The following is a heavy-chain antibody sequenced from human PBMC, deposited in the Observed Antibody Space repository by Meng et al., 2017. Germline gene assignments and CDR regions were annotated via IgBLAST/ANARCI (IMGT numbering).Heavy chain of an antibody. D-gene: IGHD6-13*01. CDR2: LKPNSGGT. CDR3: ARGYSSSWYTDY. V-gene: IGHV1-2*06. J-gene: IGHJ4*02. CDR1: GSTFTGYY. Sequence: QVQRVQCGAEVKKPGAAVWVSCRSSGSTFTGYYMHWVRQAPGQGIEWMGRLKPNSGGTNYAQKFQGRVTMTRDTSIRTAYMELSRLRSDDTAVYYCARGYSSSWYTDYWGQGTLVTVPS.